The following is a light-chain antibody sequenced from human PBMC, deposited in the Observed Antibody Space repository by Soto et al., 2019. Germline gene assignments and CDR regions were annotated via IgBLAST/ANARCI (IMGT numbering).Light chain of an antibody. V-gene: IGLV2-14*01. Sequence: QSAPTQPASVSGSPGQSITISCTGTSSDIGSHDYVSWYQHHPGKAPKLIIYEVTNRPSGVSVRFSGSKSGSTASLTISGLQAEDEADYHCTSYTSNTALVFGTGTKVTVL. CDR2: EVT. CDR3: TSYTSNTALV. J-gene: IGLJ1*01. CDR1: SSDIGSHDY.